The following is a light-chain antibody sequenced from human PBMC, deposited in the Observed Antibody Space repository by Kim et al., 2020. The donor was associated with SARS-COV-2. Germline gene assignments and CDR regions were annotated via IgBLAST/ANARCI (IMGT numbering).Light chain of an antibody. CDR1: SANIGAGYD. CDR2: GNS. V-gene: IGLV1-40*01. J-gene: IGLJ2*01. Sequence: RVTIPCTGSSANIGAGYDVHWYQQLPGTAPKLLIYGNSNRPSGVPDRFSGSKSGTSASLAITGLQAEDEADYYCQSYDSSLSAVVFGGGTQLTVL. CDR3: QSYDSSLSAVV.